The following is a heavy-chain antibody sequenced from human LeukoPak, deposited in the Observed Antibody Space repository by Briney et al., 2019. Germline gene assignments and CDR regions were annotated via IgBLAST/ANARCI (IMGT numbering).Heavy chain of an antibody. V-gene: IGHV1-8*01. D-gene: IGHD3-10*01. J-gene: IGHJ5*02. CDR1: GYTFTSYD. CDR3: ARGYHRYYHGSGRWYNWFDP. CDR2: MNANSGNT. Sequence: ASVKVSCKASGYTFTSYDINWVRQATGQGLEWMGWMNANSGNTGYAQKFQGGVTMTRNTSINTACMELSSLRSEDTAVYYCARGYHRYYHGSGRWYNWFDPWGQGTLVTVSS.